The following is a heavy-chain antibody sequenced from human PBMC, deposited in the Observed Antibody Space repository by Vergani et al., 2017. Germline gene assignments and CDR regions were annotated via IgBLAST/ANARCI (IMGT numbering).Heavy chain of an antibody. CDR3: AIATAHFDY. Sequence: QVQLVQSGAEVKKPGASVKVSCKASGYTFTDYYLHWVRQAPGQGLEWMGCINPNNGGTNYAQKFQGRVTMTRDTSISKAYMELSRLRSDDTAVYYCAIATAHFDYWGQGTLVTVSS. CDR1: GYTFTDYY. CDR2: INPNNGGT. D-gene: IGHD4-17*01. J-gene: IGHJ4*02. V-gene: IGHV1-2*02.